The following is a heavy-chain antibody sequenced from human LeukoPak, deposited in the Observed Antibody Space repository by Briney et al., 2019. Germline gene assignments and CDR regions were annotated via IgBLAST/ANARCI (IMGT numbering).Heavy chain of an antibody. V-gene: IGHV3-11*01. Sequence: PGGSLRLSCAASGFTFSDYYMSWIRQAPGKGLEWVSYISSSGSTIYYADSVKGRFTISRDNAKNSLYLQMNSLRAEDTALYHCARALTAVNHYYYYYMDVWGKGTTVTISS. CDR2: ISSSGSTI. CDR3: ARALTAVNHYYYYYMDV. J-gene: IGHJ6*03. D-gene: IGHD4-17*01. CDR1: GFTFSDYY.